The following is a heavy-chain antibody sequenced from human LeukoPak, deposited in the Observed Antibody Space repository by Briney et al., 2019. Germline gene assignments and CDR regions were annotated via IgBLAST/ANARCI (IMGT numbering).Heavy chain of an antibody. J-gene: IGHJ2*01. CDR1: GGSFSDFH. D-gene: IGHD4-17*01. V-gene: IGHV4-34*01. Sequence: PSETLSLTCTVSGGSFSDFHWSWIRLPPGKGLEWIGEINHSGNTNYNPSLKSRVTISIDTSKNQFSLKLSSVTAADTAVYYCARGKVTRDWYFDLWGRGTLVTVSS. CDR2: INHSGNT. CDR3: ARGKVTRDWYFDL.